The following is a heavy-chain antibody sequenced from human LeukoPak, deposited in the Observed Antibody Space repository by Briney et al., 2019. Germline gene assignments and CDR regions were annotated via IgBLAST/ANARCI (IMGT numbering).Heavy chain of an antibody. D-gene: IGHD6-13*01. Sequence: GGSLRLSCAASGFTFSSYEMNWVRQAPGKGLEWVSYISSSGSTIYYADSVKGRFTISRDNAKNSLYLQMNSLRAEDTAVYYCARDPVYRSSWAETYFDYWGQGTLVTVSS. J-gene: IGHJ4*02. CDR2: ISSSGSTI. V-gene: IGHV3-48*03. CDR1: GFTFSSYE. CDR3: ARDPVYRSSWAETYFDY.